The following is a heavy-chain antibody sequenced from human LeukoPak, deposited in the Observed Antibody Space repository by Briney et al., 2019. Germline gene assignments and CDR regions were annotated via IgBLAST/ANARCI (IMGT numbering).Heavy chain of an antibody. Sequence: PGGSLRLSCAGSGFTFSTYWMHWVRQAPGRGLVWVSGINTDGSTTSYADSVEGRFTISRDNAKNTLYLQMSSLRAEDTAVYYCAKESGYDVDLEYWGQGALVTVSS. CDR3: AKESGYDVDLEY. J-gene: IGHJ4*02. D-gene: IGHD5-12*01. V-gene: IGHV3-74*01. CDR2: INTDGSTT. CDR1: GFTFSTYW.